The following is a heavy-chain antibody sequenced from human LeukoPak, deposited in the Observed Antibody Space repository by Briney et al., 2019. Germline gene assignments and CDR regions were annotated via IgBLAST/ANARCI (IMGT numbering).Heavy chain of an antibody. D-gene: IGHD6-19*01. V-gene: IGHV3-7*01. CDR3: ARDQVYYSSGSPFGYYYYMDV. CDR1: GFTFSSYW. Sequence: PGGSLRLSCAASGFTFSSYWMSWVRQAPGKGLEWVANIKQDGSEKYYVDSVKGRFTISRDNAKNTLYLQMNSLRAEDTAVYYCARDQVYYSSGSPFGYYYYMDVWGKGTTVTISS. J-gene: IGHJ6*03. CDR2: IKQDGSEK.